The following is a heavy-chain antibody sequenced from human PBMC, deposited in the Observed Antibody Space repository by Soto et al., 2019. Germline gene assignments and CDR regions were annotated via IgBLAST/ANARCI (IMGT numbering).Heavy chain of an antibody. CDR1: GYTFTSYD. CDR2: MNPNSGNT. CDR3: ARDCGGSCESYYYYYMDV. V-gene: IGHV1-8*01. D-gene: IGHD2-15*01. J-gene: IGHJ6*03. Sequence: ASVKVSCKASGYTFTSYDINWVRQATGQGLEWMGWMNPNSGNTGYAQKFQGRVTMTRNTSISTAYMELSSLRSEDTAVYYCARDCGGSCESYYYYYMDVWGKGTTVTVSS.